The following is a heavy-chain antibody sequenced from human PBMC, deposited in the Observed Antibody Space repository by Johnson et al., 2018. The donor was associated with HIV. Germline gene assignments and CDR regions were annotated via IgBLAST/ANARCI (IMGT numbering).Heavy chain of an antibody. CDR1: GFTFDDYA. J-gene: IGHJ3*02. CDR3: ARSGGYPNAFDM. CDR2: IYSGGNT. V-gene: IGHV3-66*01. D-gene: IGHD6-13*01. Sequence: VQLVESGGGLVQPGRSLKLSCAASGFTFDDYAMHWVRQTPGKGLAWVSIIYSGGNTYYADSVKGRFTISRDNSKNSPFLQMNSLRVEDTAVYYCARSGGYPNAFDMWGQGTLVTV.